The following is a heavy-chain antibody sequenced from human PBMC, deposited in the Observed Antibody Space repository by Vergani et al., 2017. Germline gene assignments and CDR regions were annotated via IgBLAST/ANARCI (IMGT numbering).Heavy chain of an antibody. J-gene: IGHJ5*02. Sequence: QVHLQESGPGVVKPSDTLSLTCTVSGGSMSDFYWTWIRQPAGRGLEWIGRIYPNGNGNYNESLRSRLTTSIDTSRSQFSLSLSSVTAADTAVYYCARGNCSVNCPKYNWLAPWGRGILVTVSS. D-gene: IGHD2-15*01. CDR3: ARGNCSVNCPKYNWLAP. CDR1: GGSMSDFY. CDR2: IYPNGNG. V-gene: IGHV4-4*07.